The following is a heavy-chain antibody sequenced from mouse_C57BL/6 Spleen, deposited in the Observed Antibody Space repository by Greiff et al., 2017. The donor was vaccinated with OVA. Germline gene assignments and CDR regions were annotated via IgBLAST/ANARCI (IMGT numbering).Heavy chain of an antibody. J-gene: IGHJ3*01. CDR3: ARGWDWFAY. CDR1: GYAFTNYL. CDR2: INPGSGGT. V-gene: IGHV1-54*01. Sequence: QVQLQQSGAELVRPGTSVKVSCKASGYAFTNYLIEWVKQRPGQGLEWIGVINPGSGGTNYNEKFKGKATLTADKSSSTAYMQLSSLTSEDSAVYFCARGWDWFAYWGQGTLVTVSA. D-gene: IGHD1-1*02.